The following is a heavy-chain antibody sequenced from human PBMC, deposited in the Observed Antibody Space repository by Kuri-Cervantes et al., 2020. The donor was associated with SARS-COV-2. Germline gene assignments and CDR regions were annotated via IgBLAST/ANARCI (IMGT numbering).Heavy chain of an antibody. J-gene: IGHJ3*02. D-gene: IGHD2-15*01. Sequence: ESLKISCTVSGGSISSYYWSWIRQPAGKGLEWIGRIYTSGSTNYNPSLKSRVTMSVDTSKNQFSLKLSSVTAADTAVYYCAFQDTRSGGSSWAFDIWGQGTMVTVSS. CDR2: IYTSGST. V-gene: IGHV4-4*07. CDR1: GGSISSYY. CDR3: AFQDTRSGGSSWAFDI.